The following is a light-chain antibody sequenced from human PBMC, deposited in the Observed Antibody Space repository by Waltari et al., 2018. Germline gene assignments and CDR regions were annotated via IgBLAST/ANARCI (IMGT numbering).Light chain of an antibody. CDR3: SAWDGSLNTWL. CDR1: SKNVGDEG. CDR2: RNT. J-gene: IGLJ3*02. Sequence: QAGLTQPPSVSKGLRQTATRTCIGNSKNVGDEGAYRLQQHQGHPPKVLSYRNTLRPSGVSERFSASRSGNTASLTISGLQPEDEADYYCSAWDGSLNTWLFGGGTKLTVL. V-gene: IGLV10-54*04.